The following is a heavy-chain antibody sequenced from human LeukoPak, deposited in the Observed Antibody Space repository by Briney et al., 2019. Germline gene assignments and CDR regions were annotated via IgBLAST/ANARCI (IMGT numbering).Heavy chain of an antibody. J-gene: IGHJ4*02. V-gene: IGHV3-23*01. CDR2: ISGSGGST. D-gene: IGHD3-22*01. Sequence: GGSLRLSCAASGFTFSSYAMSWVRQAPGKGLDWVSAISGSGGSTYYADSVKGRFTISRDNSKNTLYLQMNSLRAEDTAVYYCAKAPYSSYDSSGYYLDYWGQGTLVTVSS. CDR1: GFTFSSYA. CDR3: AKAPYSSYDSSGYYLDY.